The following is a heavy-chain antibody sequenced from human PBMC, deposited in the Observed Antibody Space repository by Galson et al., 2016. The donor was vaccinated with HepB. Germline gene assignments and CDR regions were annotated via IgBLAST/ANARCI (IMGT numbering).Heavy chain of an antibody. CDR1: GCNFANYY. Sequence: QSGAEVKKPGESLRISCKGSGCNFANYYISWVRQVPGKGLEWMGRIDPGDSYTNYRPSFQGLVTISADKSLSTTYLHWSSLKASDTAIYYCARSGLVSTIGGYFFDYWGQGALVTVSP. J-gene: IGHJ4*02. D-gene: IGHD5/OR15-5a*01. V-gene: IGHV5-10-1*01. CDR2: IDPGDSYT. CDR3: ARSGLVSTIGGYFFDY.